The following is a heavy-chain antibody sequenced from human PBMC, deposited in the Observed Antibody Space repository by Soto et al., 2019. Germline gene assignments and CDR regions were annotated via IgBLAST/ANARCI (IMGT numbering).Heavy chain of an antibody. J-gene: IGHJ4*02. V-gene: IGHV2-5*02. CDR1: GFSLTRNGVG. D-gene: IGHD3-16*01. CDR3: ANRGMYFYFGS. CDR2: IFGDDDK. Sequence: QITLKESCPTLVSPTQTLTLTGTFSGFSLTRNGVGVGWIRQPPGKALEWLALIFGDDDKRYSPSLRNRLTITKDTAKNQVVLTMIAMDPEDTATYYRANRGMYFYFGSWGQGTLVTVSS.